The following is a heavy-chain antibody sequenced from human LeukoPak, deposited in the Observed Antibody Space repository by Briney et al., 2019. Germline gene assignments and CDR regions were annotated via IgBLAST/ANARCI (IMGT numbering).Heavy chain of an antibody. V-gene: IGHV4-59*01. CDR2: IYYGGST. CDR3: ASMVGRGYSGYDDLENYFDH. J-gene: IGHJ4*02. D-gene: IGHD5-12*01. CDR1: GGSISSYY. Sequence: SETLSLTCTVSGGSISSYYWSWIRQPPGKGLEWIGYIYYGGSTNYNPSLKSRVTISVDTSKNQFSLKLSSVTAADTAVYYCASMVGRGYSGYDDLENYFDHWGQGTLVTVSS.